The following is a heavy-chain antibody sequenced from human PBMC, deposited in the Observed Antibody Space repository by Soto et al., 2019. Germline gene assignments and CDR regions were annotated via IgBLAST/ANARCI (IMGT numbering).Heavy chain of an antibody. D-gene: IGHD2-15*01. J-gene: IGHJ6*02. CDR1: GFTFSSYA. CDR2: ISGSGGST. Sequence: GGSLRLSCAASGFTFSSYAMSWVRQAPGKGLEWVSAISGSGGSTYYADSVKGRFTISRDNSKNTLYLQMNSLRAEDTAVYYCARVRGSGYYYYGMDVWGQGTTVTVSS. CDR3: ARVRGSGYYYYGMDV. V-gene: IGHV3-23*01.